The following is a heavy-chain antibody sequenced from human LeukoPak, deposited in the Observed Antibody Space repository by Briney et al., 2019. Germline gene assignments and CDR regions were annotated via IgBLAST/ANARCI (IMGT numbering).Heavy chain of an antibody. CDR3: ATGYYDSSFDY. D-gene: IGHD3-22*01. V-gene: IGHV4-59*01. Sequence: SETLSLTCTVSGGSISSYYWSWIRRPPGKGLEWIGYIYYSGSTNYNPSLKSRVTISVDTSKNQFSLKLSSVTAADTAVYYCATGYYDSSFDYWGQGTLVTVSS. CDR2: IYYSGST. CDR1: GGSISSYY. J-gene: IGHJ4*02.